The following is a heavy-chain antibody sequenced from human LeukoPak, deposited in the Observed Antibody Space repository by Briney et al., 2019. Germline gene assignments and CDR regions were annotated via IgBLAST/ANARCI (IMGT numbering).Heavy chain of an antibody. CDR2: IYYSGST. V-gene: IGHV4-59*01. CDR1: GGTISSYY. D-gene: IGHD3-22*01. CDR3: ARGYYYDSSGYFPTFDY. J-gene: IGHJ4*02. Sequence: SETLSLTCTVSGGTISSYYWSWIRQPPGKGLEWIAYIYYSGSTNYNPSLKSGVSISVDTSKNQFSLKLSSVTAADTAVYYCARGYYYDSSGYFPTFDYWGQGTLVTVSS.